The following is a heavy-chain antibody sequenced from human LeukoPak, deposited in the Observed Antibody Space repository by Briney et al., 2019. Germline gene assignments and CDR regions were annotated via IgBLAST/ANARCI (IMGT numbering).Heavy chain of an antibody. J-gene: IGHJ4*02. V-gene: IGHV4-59*08. D-gene: IGHD3-22*01. CDR1: VGSISNYY. Sequence: SETLSLTCTVSVGSISNYYWSWRRQPPGKGLEWIGYVSYTGSTDYNPSLRSRVIVSIDTSKNQLSLIVTFVTAADTAVYYCSRSVGSGSYLDSWGQGSLVTVSS. CDR2: VSYTGST. CDR3: SRSVGSGSYLDS.